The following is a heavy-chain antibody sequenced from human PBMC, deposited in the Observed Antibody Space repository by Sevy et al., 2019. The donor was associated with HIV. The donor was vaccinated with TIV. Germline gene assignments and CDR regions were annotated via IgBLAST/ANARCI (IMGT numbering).Heavy chain of an antibody. CDR2: IKQDGIEK. Sequence: GGSLRLSCAASGFTFSSYWMSWVRQAPGKGLEWVANIKQDGIEKYYVDSVKGRFTISRDNAKSSLYLQWNSLRAEDTAIYYCARSYFGSGTSYGMDVWGQGTTVTVSS. V-gene: IGHV3-7*01. D-gene: IGHD3-10*01. J-gene: IGHJ6*02. CDR3: ARSYFGSGTSYGMDV. CDR1: GFTFSSYW.